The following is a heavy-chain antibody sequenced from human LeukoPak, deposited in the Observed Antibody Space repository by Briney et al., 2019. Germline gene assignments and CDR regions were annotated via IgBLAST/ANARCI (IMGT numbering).Heavy chain of an antibody. J-gene: IGHJ6*01. CDR2: ISGSGDNT. V-gene: IGHV3-23*01. CDR1: GFTSSGFA. CDR3: AKMKGHPLPKYYMDV. D-gene: IGHD1-26*01. Sequence: GGSLRLSCAASGFTSSGFAMRWVRRTPGKGLEWVSGISGSGDNTLYADSVKGRFTISRDNSKNTLYLEMNSLRAEDTAIYYCAKMKGHPLPKYYMDVWGQGTTVTVSS.